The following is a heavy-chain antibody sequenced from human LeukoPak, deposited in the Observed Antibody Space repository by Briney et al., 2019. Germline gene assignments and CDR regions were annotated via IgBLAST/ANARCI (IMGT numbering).Heavy chain of an antibody. CDR2: MNPVTGDA. V-gene: IGHV1-8*01. CDR1: GYTFTNFD. CDR3: ARPWYYYDSSGYSEYFQH. Sequence: ASVKVSCKASGYTFTNFDINWVRQAPGQGLEWMGWMNPVTGDAGSTQKFQGRVTITADKSTSTAYMELSSLRSEDTAVYYCARPWYYYDSSGYSEYFQHWGQGTLVTVSS. J-gene: IGHJ1*01. D-gene: IGHD3-22*01.